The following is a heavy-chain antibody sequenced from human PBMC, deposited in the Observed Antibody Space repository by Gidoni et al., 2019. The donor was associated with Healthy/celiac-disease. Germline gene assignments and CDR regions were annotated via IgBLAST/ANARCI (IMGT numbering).Heavy chain of an antibody. CDR3: ARGEALLSSGSYFDY. Sequence: QVQLVESGGGVVQPGRSLRLSCAASGFTFISFAMHWVRQAPGKGLEWVAVISYDGSNKYYADSVKGRFTISRDNSKNTLYLQMNSLRAENTAVYYCARGEALLSSGSYFDYWGQGTLVTVSS. J-gene: IGHJ4*02. V-gene: IGHV3-30-3*01. CDR1: GFTFISFA. D-gene: IGHD3-10*01. CDR2: ISYDGSNK.